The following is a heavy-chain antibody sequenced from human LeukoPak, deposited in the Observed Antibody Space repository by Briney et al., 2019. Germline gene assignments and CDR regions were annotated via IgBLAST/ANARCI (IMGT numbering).Heavy chain of an antibody. Sequence: GGSLRLSCAASGFTFSSYAMHWVRQAPGKGLEWVAVISYDGSNKYYADSVKGRFTISRDNSKNTLYLQMNSLRAEDTAVYYCARGLDTAMVRNDAFDIWGQGTMVTVSS. CDR2: ISYDGSNK. V-gene: IGHV3-30-3*01. CDR1: GFTFSSYA. J-gene: IGHJ3*02. CDR3: ARGLDTAMVRNDAFDI. D-gene: IGHD5-18*01.